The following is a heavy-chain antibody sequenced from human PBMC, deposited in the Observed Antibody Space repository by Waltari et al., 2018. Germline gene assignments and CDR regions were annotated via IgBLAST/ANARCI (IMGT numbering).Heavy chain of an antibody. V-gene: IGHV1-69*14. CDR1: GGTFSSYA. CDR3: AREFRSCSSTSCYDYFDY. D-gene: IGHD2-2*01. CDR2: IIPIFGTA. J-gene: IGHJ4*02. Sequence: QVQLVQSGAEVKKPGSSVKASCKASGGTFSSYAISWVRQAPGQGLEWMGGIIPIFGTANYAQKFQGRVTITADKSTSTAYMELSSLRSEDTAVYYCAREFRSCSSTSCYDYFDYWGQGTLVTVSS.